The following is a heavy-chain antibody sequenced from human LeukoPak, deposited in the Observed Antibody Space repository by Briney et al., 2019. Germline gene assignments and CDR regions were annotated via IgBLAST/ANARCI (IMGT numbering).Heavy chain of an antibody. CDR1: EFTFSHYW. CDR2: IKQEGREK. Sequence: GGSLTLSCAVAEFTFSHYWMNWVRQSPGKGLEWVAKIKQEGREKDHVDSVKGRLTLHRDNAKNSLYLQMNSLRAEDAAVYFCVMCDYRGEGVLVTVSP. V-gene: IGHV3-7*05. CDR3: VMCDY. J-gene: IGHJ4*02.